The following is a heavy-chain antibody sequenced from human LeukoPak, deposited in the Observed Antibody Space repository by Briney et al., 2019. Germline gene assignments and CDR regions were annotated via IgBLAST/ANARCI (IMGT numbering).Heavy chain of an antibody. V-gene: IGHV1-69*13. CDR2: IIPIFGTA. CDR3: ARTSDYYDSSGPI. CDR1: GGTFSSYA. J-gene: IGHJ3*02. D-gene: IGHD3-22*01. Sequence: SVKVSCKASGGTFSSYAISWVRQAPGQGLEWMGGIIPIFGTANYAQKFQGRVTITADESTSTAYMELSSLRSEDTAVYYCARTSDYYDSSGPIWGQGTMVTVSS.